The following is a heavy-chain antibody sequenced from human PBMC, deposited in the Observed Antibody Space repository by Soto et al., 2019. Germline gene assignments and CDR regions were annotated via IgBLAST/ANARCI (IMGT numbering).Heavy chain of an antibody. CDR3: ARGVPLVRGVPSEYYYYYYMDV. D-gene: IGHD3-10*01. J-gene: IGHJ6*03. V-gene: IGHV1-8*01. CDR1: GYTFTSYD. Sequence: ASVKVSCKASGYTFTSYDINWVRQATGQGLEWMGWMNPNSGNTGYAQKFQGRVTMTRNTSVSTAYMELSSLRSEDTAVYYCARGVPLVRGVPSEYYYYYYMDVWGKGTTVTSP. CDR2: MNPNSGNT.